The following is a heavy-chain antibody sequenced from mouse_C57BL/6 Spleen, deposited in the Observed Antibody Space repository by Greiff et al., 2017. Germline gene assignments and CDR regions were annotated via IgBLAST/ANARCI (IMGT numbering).Heavy chain of an antibody. V-gene: IGHV1-80*01. CDR2: IDPGDGDT. CDR1: GYAFSGYW. D-gene: IGHD1-1*01. CDR3: ARYGYGSSFRAY. J-gene: IGHJ3*01. Sequence: QVQLQQSGAELVKPGASVKISCKASGYAFSGYWMNWVKQRPGQGLEWIGQIDPGDGDTNYTGKFKGKATLTADTSSSTAYMQLSRLTSEDSAVCFCARYGYGSSFRAYGGKGTLVPVPA.